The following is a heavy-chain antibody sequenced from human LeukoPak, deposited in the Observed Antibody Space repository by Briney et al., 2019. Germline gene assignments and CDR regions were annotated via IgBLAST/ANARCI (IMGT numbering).Heavy chain of an antibody. CDR2: INPNSGGT. V-gene: IGHV1-2*02. J-gene: IGHJ4*02. CDR3: ARDARGVRCIVGATLDY. Sequence: AASVKVSCKASGYTFTGYYMHWVRQAPGQGLEWMGWINPNSGGTNYAQKFQGRVTMTRDTSISTAYMELSRLRSDDTAVYYCARDARGVRCIVGATLDYWGQGTLVTVSS. CDR1: GYTFTGYY. D-gene: IGHD1-26*01.